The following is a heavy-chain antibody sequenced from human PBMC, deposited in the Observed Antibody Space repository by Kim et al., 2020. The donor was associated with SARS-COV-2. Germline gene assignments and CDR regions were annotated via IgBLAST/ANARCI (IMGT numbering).Heavy chain of an antibody. D-gene: IGHD6-13*01. CDR1: GFTFSSYG. V-gene: IGHV3-33*06. CDR3: AKDIIAAAESPDY. Sequence: GGSLRLSCAASGFTFSSYGMHWVRQAPGKGLEWVAVIWYDGSNKYYADSVKGRFTISRDNSKNTLYLQMNSLRAEDTAVYCCAKDIIAAAESPDYWGQGTLVTVSS. J-gene: IGHJ4*02. CDR2: IWYDGSNK.